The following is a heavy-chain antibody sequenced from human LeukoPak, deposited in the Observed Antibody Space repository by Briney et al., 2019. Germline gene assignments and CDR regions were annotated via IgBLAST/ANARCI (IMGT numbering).Heavy chain of an antibody. Sequence: SETLSLTCTVSGGSISSYYWSWIRQPPGKGLEWIGYIYYSGSTYYNPSLKSQVTISVDTSKNQFSLKLSSVTAADTAVYYCARGPEMAAWVYFDHWGQRTLVTVSS. CDR3: ARGPEMAAWVYFDH. J-gene: IGHJ4*02. D-gene: IGHD5-24*01. CDR1: GGSISSYY. CDR2: IYYSGST. V-gene: IGHV4-59*01.